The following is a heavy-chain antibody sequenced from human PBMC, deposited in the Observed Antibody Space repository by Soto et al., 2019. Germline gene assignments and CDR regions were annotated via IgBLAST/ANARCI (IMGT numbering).Heavy chain of an antibody. CDR2: INPNSGGT. D-gene: IGHD2-2*01. V-gene: IGHV1-2*04. J-gene: IGHJ6*02. Sequence: GASVNVSCKASGYTFTGYYMHWVRQAPGQGLEWMGWINPNSGGTNYAQKFQGWVTMTRDTSISTAYMELSRLRSDDTAVYYCAREEAEYIVVVPAAMNGYGMDVWGQGTTVTVSS. CDR3: AREEAEYIVVVPAAMNGYGMDV. CDR1: GYTFTGYY.